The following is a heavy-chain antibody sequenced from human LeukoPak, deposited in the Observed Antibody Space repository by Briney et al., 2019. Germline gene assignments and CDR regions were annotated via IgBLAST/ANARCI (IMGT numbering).Heavy chain of an antibody. Sequence: ASVKVSCKVSGYTLTGLSMHWVRQAPGKGLEWMGGFDPEDGETIYAQKFQGRVTMTEDTSADTAYMELSSLRSEDTAVYYCATRYYGSGSYYRYFDYWGQGTLVTVSS. J-gene: IGHJ4*02. CDR3: ATRYYGSGSYYRYFDY. CDR1: GYTLTGLS. V-gene: IGHV1-24*01. D-gene: IGHD3-10*01. CDR2: FDPEDGET.